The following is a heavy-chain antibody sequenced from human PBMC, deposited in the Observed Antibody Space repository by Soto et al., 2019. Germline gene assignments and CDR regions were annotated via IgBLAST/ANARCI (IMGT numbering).Heavy chain of an antibody. Sequence: SETLSLTCTVSGGSISSYYWSWIRQPPGKGLEWIGYIYYSGSTNYNPSLKSRVTISVDTSKNQFSLKLSSVTAADTAVYYCARDLIEGGSYQYYYYYMDVWGKGTTVTVSS. CDR1: GGSISSYY. CDR3: ARDLIEGGSYQYYYYYMDV. V-gene: IGHV4-59*01. J-gene: IGHJ6*03. D-gene: IGHD2-15*01. CDR2: IYYSGST.